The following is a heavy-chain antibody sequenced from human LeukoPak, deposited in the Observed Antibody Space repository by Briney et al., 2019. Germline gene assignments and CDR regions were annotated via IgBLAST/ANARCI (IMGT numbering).Heavy chain of an antibody. CDR3: AHAMTTVVTHIDDYYYGMDV. J-gene: IGHJ6*02. V-gene: IGHV3-23*01. Sequence: GGSLRLSCEASGFTFSSYAMSWVRQAPGKGLEWVSAISGSGGSTYYADSVKGRFTISRDNSKNTLYLQMNSLRAEDTAVYYCAHAMTTVVTHIDDYYYGMDVWGQGTTVTVSS. CDR2: ISGSGGST. D-gene: IGHD4-23*01. CDR1: GFTFSSYA.